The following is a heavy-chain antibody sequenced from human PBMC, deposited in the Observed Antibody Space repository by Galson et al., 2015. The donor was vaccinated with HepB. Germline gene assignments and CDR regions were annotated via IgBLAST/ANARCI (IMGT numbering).Heavy chain of an antibody. D-gene: IGHD6-6*01. CDR2: ISTSGANT. CDR1: GFTFSSYA. Sequence: SLRLSCAASGFTFSSYAMSWVRQAPGKGLEWVSAISTSGANTYYADSVEGRFTISRDNSKNTLYLQMNSLRAEDTAIYYCAKAPSAFYRSSRCFDPWGQGTLVTVSS. CDR3: AKAPSAFYRSSRCFDP. J-gene: IGHJ5*02. V-gene: IGHV3-23*01.